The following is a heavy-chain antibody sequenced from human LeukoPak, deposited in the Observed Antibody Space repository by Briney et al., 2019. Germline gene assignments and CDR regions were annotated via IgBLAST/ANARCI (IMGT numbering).Heavy chain of an antibody. CDR2: IYPGDSDT. V-gene: IGHV5-51*01. J-gene: IGHJ4*02. D-gene: IGHD3-22*01. Sequence: GESLKISCKGSGYSFTTNWIGWVRQMPGKGLEWMGIIYPGDSDTGCRSSFQGPVTISADKSISTGYLQWSSLKASDTARYYCASHPRYDGSAYSLDCWGQGTLVTVSS. CDR1: GYSFTTNW. CDR3: ASHPRYDGSAYSLDC.